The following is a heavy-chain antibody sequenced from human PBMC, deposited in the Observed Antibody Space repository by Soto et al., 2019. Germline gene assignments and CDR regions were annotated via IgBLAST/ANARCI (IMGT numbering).Heavy chain of an antibody. D-gene: IGHD2-21*01. Sequence: EVQLVESGGGLVQPGGSLRLSCAASGFTFSDFWLHWVRQAPEKGLVWVSRIKGDGGSANYADSVKGRFTIFRDNAKNTVYLQMDSLRAEDTAGYYCARGAKGAYDVDVWGTGTTVTVSS. CDR1: GFTFSDFW. V-gene: IGHV3-74*01. CDR2: IKGDGGSA. CDR3: ARGAKGAYDVDV. J-gene: IGHJ6*04.